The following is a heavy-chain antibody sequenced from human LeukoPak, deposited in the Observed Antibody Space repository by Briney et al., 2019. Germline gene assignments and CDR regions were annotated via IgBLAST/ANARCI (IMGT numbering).Heavy chain of an antibody. Sequence: GESLKISCKGSGYSFTSYWIGWVCQMPGKGLEWMGIIYPGDSDTRYSPSFQGQVTISADKSISTAYLQWSSLKASDTAMYYCARHGIDYVWGSYRPDWFDPWGQGTLVTVSS. CDR3: ARHGIDYVWGSYRPDWFDP. V-gene: IGHV5-51*01. D-gene: IGHD3-16*02. J-gene: IGHJ5*02. CDR1: GYSFTSYW. CDR2: IYPGDSDT.